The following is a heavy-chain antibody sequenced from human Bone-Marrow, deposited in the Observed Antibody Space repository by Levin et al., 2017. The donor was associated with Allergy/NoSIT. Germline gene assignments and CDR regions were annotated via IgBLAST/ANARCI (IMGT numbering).Heavy chain of an antibody. CDR2: TYYRSRWYY. V-gene: IGHV6-1*01. J-gene: IGHJ2*01. CDR1: GDSVSSNTAA. CDR3: ARGGVAVAGSPSRFDYWYFDL. D-gene: IGHD6-19*01. Sequence: SQTLSLTCAISGDSVSSNTAAWIWIRQSPSRGLEWLGRTYYRSRWYYDYAVSLKSRITITPDTSKNQFSLQLSSVTPEDTAVYFCARGGVAVAGSPSRFDYWYFDLWGRGTLVTVSS.